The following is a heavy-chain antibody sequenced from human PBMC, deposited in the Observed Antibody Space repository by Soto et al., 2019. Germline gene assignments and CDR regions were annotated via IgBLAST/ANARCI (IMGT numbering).Heavy chain of an antibody. CDR3: ARARDYYDSSGYYFDY. V-gene: IGHV4-4*02. J-gene: IGHJ4*02. CDR2: IYHSGST. CDR1: GGSISSSNW. D-gene: IGHD3-22*01. Sequence: SETLSLTCAVSGGSISSSNWWSWVRQPPGKGLEWIGEIYHSGSTNYNPSLKSRVTISVDNSKNQFSLKLSSVTAADTAVYYCARARDYYDSSGYYFDYGGQGTLVTVSS.